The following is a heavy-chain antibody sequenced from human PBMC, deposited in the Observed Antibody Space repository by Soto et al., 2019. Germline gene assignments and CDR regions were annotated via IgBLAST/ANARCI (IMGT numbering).Heavy chain of an antibody. V-gene: IGHV4-61*01. CDR1: GGSVSSGSHY. J-gene: IGHJ6*02. CDR3: ARNILHSSSSVYYYYGMDV. D-gene: IGHD6-6*01. Sequence: QVQLKEWGPGLVKPSETLSLTCTVSGGSVSSGSHYWSWIRQPPGKGLEWVGYIYNTGSTNYNPSLKSRVTISVDMSKNQFSLILRSVTTADTAVYYCARNILHSSSSVYYYYGMDVWGRGTTVTVSS. CDR2: IYNTGST.